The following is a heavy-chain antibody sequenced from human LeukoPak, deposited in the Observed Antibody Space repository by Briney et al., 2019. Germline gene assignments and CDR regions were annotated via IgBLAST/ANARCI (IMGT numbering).Heavy chain of an antibody. Sequence: ASVKVSCKASGGTFSSYAISWVRQAPGQGLEWMGRIIPILGIANYAQKFQGRVTITADKSTSTAYMELSSLRSEDTAVYYCASTRSGIAAAGLWGQGTLVTVSS. D-gene: IGHD6-13*01. J-gene: IGHJ4*02. V-gene: IGHV1-69*04. CDR3: ASTRSGIAAAGL. CDR2: IIPILGIA. CDR1: GGTFSSYA.